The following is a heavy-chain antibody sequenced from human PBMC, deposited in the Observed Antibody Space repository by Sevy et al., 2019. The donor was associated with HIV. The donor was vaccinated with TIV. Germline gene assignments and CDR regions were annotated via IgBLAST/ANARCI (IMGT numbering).Heavy chain of an antibody. J-gene: IGHJ6*02. V-gene: IGHV5-51*01. Sequence: GESLKISCKGSGYSFTSYWIGWVRQMPGKGLEWMGIIYPGDSDTRCSPSFQGQVTISADKSISTAYLQWSSLKAPDTAMYYCARHIAAHPPYYYYGMDAWGQWTTVTVSS. CDR2: IYPGDSDT. CDR1: GYSFTSYW. CDR3: ARHIAAHPPYYYYGMDA. D-gene: IGHD6-6*01.